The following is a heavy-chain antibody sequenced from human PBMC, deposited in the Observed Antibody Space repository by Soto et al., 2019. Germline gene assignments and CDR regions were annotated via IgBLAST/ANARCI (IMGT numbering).Heavy chain of an antibody. Sequence: QVQLVQSGAEVKKPGASVKVSCKASGYTFTSYYMHWVRQAPGQGLEWMGIINPSGGSTSYAQKFQGRVTMTRDTSTSTVYMELSSLRSEDTAVYYCAREIPLSSGIRYYYYGMDVWGQGTTVTVSS. CDR3: AREIPLSSGIRYYYYGMDV. J-gene: IGHJ6*02. V-gene: IGHV1-46*01. CDR1: GYTFTSYY. D-gene: IGHD3-22*01. CDR2: INPSGGST.